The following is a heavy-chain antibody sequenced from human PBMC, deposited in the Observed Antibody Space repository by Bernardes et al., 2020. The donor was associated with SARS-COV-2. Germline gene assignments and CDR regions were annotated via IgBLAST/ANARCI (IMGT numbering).Heavy chain of an antibody. J-gene: IGHJ3*02. CDR2: ISSSSDYI. Sequence: GGSLRLSCAASGFTFSSYNMNWVRQAPGKGLEWVSSISSSSDYIYNADSVKGRFTISRDNAKNSLFLQMNSLRAEDTAVYYCARLSHESPYWAFDIWGQGTMVTVSS. CDR3: ARLSHESPYWAFDI. V-gene: IGHV3-21*01. D-gene: IGHD2-21*01. CDR1: GFTFSSYN.